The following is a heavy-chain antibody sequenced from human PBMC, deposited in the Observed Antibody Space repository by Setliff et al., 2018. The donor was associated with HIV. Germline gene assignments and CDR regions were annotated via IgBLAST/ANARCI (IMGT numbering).Heavy chain of an antibody. CDR1: GFTFSSYP. V-gene: IGHV3-7*01. D-gene: IGHD5-18*01. J-gene: IGHJ4*02. CDR3: ARVISGYSYGYDY. Sequence: GGSLRLSCAVSGFTFSSYPMTWVRQAPGKGLEWVANINQDGTATFYVDSVQGRFTISRDNAKSTLYLQMNSLRAEDTAVYYCARVISGYSYGYDYWGQGTLVTVSS. CDR2: INQDGTAT.